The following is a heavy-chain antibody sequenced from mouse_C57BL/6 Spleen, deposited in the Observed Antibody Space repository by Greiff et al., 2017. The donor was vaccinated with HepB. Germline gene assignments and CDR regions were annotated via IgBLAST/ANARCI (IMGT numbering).Heavy chain of an antibody. D-gene: IGHD3-3*01. CDR3: ARTGAGAFAY. V-gene: IGHV1-80*01. CDR1: GYAFGSNW. J-gene: IGHJ3*01. Sequence: VQLKESGAELVKPGASGKISCKASGYAFGSNWRNWVKQRPGKGLEWIGQIYPGDGDTNYNGKFKGKATLTADKSSSTAYMQLSSLTSEDSAVYFCARTGAGAFAYWGQGTLVTVSA. CDR2: IYPGDGDT.